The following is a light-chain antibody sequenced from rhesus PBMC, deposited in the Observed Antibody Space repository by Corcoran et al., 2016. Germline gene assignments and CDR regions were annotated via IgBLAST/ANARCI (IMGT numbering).Light chain of an antibody. Sequence: DIVMTQSPDSLAVSLGERVTIDCRSSQRLLYSPTNQNYLAWTPQKPGQAPSPHISWASTRESGVPNRFSGSGSGTDFTLTISGLQAEDVAVYYCQQYYTSPYNFGQGTKVEIK. V-gene: IGKV4-1*01. CDR3: QQYYTSPYN. CDR1: QRLLYSPTNQNY. CDR2: WAS. J-gene: IGKJ2*01.